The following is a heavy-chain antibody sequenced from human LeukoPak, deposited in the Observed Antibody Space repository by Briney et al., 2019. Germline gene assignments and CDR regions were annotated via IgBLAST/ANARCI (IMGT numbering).Heavy chain of an antibody. J-gene: IGHJ5*02. CDR3: ARNLNGWFDP. Sequence: GGSLRLSCAASGFTISSYNMNWVRQAPGKGLEWVSSISSSSSYIYYADSLKGRFPISRDNAKNSLFLQMNSRRAEDTAVYYCARNLNGWFDPWGQGTLVTVSS. D-gene: IGHD1-1*01. CDR2: ISSSSSYI. CDR1: GFTISSYN. V-gene: IGHV3-21*01.